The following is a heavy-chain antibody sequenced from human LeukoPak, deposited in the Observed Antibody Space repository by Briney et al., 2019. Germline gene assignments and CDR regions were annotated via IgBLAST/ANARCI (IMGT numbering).Heavy chain of an antibody. D-gene: IGHD1-26*01. CDR1: GYTFTGYY. CDR3: AREGGLYYYGMDV. V-gene: IGHV1-2*02. J-gene: IGHJ6*02. Sequence: GDSVKVSCKASGYTFTGYYMHWVRQAPGQGLEWMGWINPNSGGTNYAQKFQGRVTMTRDTSISTAYMELSRLRSDDTAVYYCAREGGLYYYGMDVWGQGTTVTVSS. CDR2: INPNSGGT.